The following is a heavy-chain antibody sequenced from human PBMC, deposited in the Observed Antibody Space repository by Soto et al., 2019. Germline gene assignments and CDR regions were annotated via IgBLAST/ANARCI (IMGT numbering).Heavy chain of an antibody. V-gene: IGHV3-33*01. CDR2: IWYDGSNK. CDR3: ARDLWTGTSSDYYYYYGMDV. CDR1: GFTFSSYG. Sequence: GGSLRLSCAASGFTFSSYGMHWVRQAPGKGLEWVAVIWYDGSNKYYADSVRGRFTISRDNSKNTLYLQMNSLRAEDTAVYYCARDLWTGTSSDYYYYYGMDVWGQGTTVTVS. J-gene: IGHJ6*02. D-gene: IGHD1-7*01.